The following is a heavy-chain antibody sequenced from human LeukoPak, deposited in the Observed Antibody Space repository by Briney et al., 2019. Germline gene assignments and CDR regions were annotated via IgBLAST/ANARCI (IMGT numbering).Heavy chain of an antibody. CDR3: ARGGDYYDSSGYYFDPAEYFQH. J-gene: IGHJ1*01. V-gene: IGHV7-4-1*02. CDR1: GYTFTTYP. CDR2: INTNTGNP. Sequence: GASVKVSCKASGYTFTTYPINWVRQAPGQGLEWMGWINTNTGNPTYAQGFTGRFVFSLDTSVSTAYLQISSLKAEDTAVYYCARGGDYYDSSGYYFDPAEYFQHWGQGTLVTVSS. D-gene: IGHD3-22*01.